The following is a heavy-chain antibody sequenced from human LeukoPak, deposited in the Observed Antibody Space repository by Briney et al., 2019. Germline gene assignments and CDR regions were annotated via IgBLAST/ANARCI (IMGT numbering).Heavy chain of an antibody. Sequence: SQTLSLTCAISGDSVSSNSAAWNWVRQSPSRGLEWLGRTYYRSKWYYDYAISVKSRITIIPDTSKNQFSLQLNSVLPEDTALYYFARDASNWLDPWGQGTLATVSS. CDR2: TYYRSKWYY. V-gene: IGHV6-1*01. J-gene: IGHJ5*02. CDR3: ARDASNWLDP. CDR1: GDSVSSNSAA.